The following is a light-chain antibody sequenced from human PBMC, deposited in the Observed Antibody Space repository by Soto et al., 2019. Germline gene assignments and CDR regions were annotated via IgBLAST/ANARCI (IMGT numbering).Light chain of an antibody. CDR1: QSVRSNY. V-gene: IGKV3-20*01. J-gene: IGKJ2*01. Sequence: EIVLTQSPGTLSLSPGDRATLSCRTSQSVRSNYLAWYQQNPGQAPRLLIYGAYSRPGGIPDRFSGSGSGTDFTLTNSRLEPADFAVYYCQQYGSSPRTFGQGTKVEIK. CDR3: QQYGSSPRT. CDR2: GAY.